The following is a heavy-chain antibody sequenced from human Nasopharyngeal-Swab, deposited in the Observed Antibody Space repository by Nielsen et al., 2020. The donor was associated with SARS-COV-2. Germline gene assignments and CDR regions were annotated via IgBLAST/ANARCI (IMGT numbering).Heavy chain of an antibody. V-gene: IGHV3-66*01. CDR2: IYNGGSA. Sequence: WIRQPPGKGLEWVSVIYNGGSAYNEDYVKGRFTVSRDNSENTVYLQMHSLRAEDTAVYFCATGRELWGVTSFDWWGQGTQVTVSS. J-gene: IGHJ4*02. D-gene: IGHD1-26*01. CDR3: ATGRELWGVTSFDW.